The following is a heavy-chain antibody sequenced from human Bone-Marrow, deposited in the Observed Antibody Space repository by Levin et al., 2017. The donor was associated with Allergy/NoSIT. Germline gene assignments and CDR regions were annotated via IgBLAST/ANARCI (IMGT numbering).Heavy chain of an antibody. CDR2: ISNTGSNI. CDR1: GFTFSDYY. CDR3: ARASTYYDFWNGYNDL. V-gene: IGHV3-11*01. J-gene: IGHJ5*02. Sequence: GGSLRLSCTASGFTFSDYYMSWIRQAPGKGLEWISYISNTGSNIYYADSVRGRFIVSRDNTKNALHLQMSSLRAEDMAVYYCARASTYYDFWNGYNDLWGQGTLVTVSS. D-gene: IGHD3-3*01.